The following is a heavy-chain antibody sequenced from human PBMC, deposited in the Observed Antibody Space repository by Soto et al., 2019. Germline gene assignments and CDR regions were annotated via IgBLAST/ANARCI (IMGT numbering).Heavy chain of an antibody. J-gene: IGHJ5*02. Sequence: SGPTLVNPTQTLTLTCTFSGFSLSTSGMCVSWIRQPPGKALEWLARIDWDDDKYYSTSLKTRLTISKDTSKNQVVLTMTNMGPVDTATYYCARIRINDPWFDPWGQGTLVTVSS. D-gene: IGHD1-1*01. CDR3: ARIRINDPWFDP. V-gene: IGHV2-70*11. CDR1: GFSLSTSGMC. CDR2: IDWDDDK.